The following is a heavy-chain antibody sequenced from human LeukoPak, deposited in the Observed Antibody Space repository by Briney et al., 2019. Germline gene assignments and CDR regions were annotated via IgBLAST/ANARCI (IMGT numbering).Heavy chain of an antibody. Sequence: PGGSLRLSCAEFGFSFITYGMHWVRQAPGKGLEWVAFMSNDGSDKLYRDSVKGRFTISRDNSKNTLYLRMTRLRDDDTAVYFCAKGLSGSYYYYMDVWGKGTTVTVSS. V-gene: IGHV3-30*02. CDR2: MSNDGSDK. CDR3: AKGLSGSYYYYMDV. CDR1: GFSFITYG. D-gene: IGHD1-26*01. J-gene: IGHJ6*03.